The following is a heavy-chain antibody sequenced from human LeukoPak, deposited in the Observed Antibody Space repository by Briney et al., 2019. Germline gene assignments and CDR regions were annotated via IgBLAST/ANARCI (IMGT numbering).Heavy chain of an antibody. CDR2: IYYSGST. CDR3: ARETSQKGAHYMDV. J-gene: IGHJ6*03. Sequence: SETLSLTCTVSGGYISSYYWSWIRQPPGKGLEWIGYIYYSGSTNYNPSLKSRVTISVDTSKKQFSLKLTSVTVADTAVYYCARETSQKGAHYMDVWGKGTTVTISS. V-gene: IGHV4-59*01. CDR1: GGYISSYY. D-gene: IGHD3-16*01.